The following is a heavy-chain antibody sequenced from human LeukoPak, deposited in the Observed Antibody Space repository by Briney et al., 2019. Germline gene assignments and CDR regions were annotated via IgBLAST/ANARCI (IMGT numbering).Heavy chain of an antibody. Sequence: ASETLSLTCTVSGDSISSSSSYWGWIRQPPGEGLEWIGSIYYSGSTYYNTSLKSRVTISVDTSKNQFSLKLSSVTAADTAVYYCAREGDSSGYYWVTHFDYWGQGTLVTVSS. V-gene: IGHV4-39*07. D-gene: IGHD3-22*01. CDR2: IYYSGST. J-gene: IGHJ4*02. CDR3: AREGDSSGYYWVTHFDY. CDR1: GDSISSSSSY.